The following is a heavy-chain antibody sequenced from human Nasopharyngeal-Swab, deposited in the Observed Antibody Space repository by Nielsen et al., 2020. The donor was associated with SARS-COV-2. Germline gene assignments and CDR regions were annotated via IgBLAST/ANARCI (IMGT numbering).Heavy chain of an antibody. CDR1: GFIYSDYW. Sequence: GGSLRLSCAASGFIYSDYWMSWVRQAPGQGLEWVANIAADGSEEYYVDSVRGRFTISRDNAKKSLSLQMNTLRAEDTAVYYCAKIGGSGSVDYWGQGAPVSVSS. CDR3: AKIGGSGSVDY. CDR2: IAADGSEE. D-gene: IGHD2-15*01. V-gene: IGHV3-7*03. J-gene: IGHJ4*02.